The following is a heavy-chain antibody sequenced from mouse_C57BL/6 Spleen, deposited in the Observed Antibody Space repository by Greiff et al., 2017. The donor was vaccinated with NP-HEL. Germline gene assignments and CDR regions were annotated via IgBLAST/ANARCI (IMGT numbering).Heavy chain of an antibody. V-gene: IGHV1-82*01. CDR2: IYPGDGDT. CDR1: GYAFSSSW. Sequence: QVQLKESGPELVKPGASVKISCKASGYAFSSSWMNWVKQRPGKGLEWIGRIYPGDGDTNYNGKFKGKATLTADKSSSTAYMQLSSLTSEDSAVYFCARFGYYDYAMDYWGQGTSVTVSS. D-gene: IGHD2-3*01. J-gene: IGHJ4*01. CDR3: ARFGYYDYAMDY.